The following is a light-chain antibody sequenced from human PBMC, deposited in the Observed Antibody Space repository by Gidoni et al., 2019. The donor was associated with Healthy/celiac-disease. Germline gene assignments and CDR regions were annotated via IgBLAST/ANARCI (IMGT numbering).Light chain of an antibody. Sequence: SVLTQSPGTLSLSPGERATLSCRASPAVSNSYLAWYVPKPGQAPRLLIYGASNRATGTPDRFSGSGSGTDFTLTISRLEPEDFATYYCQQYGSSSGAFXXXTKVEIK. CDR3: QQYGSSSGA. V-gene: IGKV3-20*01. J-gene: IGKJ1*01. CDR1: PAVSNSY. CDR2: GAS.